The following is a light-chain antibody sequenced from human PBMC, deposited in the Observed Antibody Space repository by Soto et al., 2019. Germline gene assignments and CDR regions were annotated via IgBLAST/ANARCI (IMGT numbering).Light chain of an antibody. CDR2: ETS. Sequence: EIVMTQSPGTLSVSPGERATLSCRASQNIRSNLAWYQQKPGQAPRLLIYETSTRAPGIPARFSGSGSGTEFTLTISSLQSEDFAVYHCQQYGSSRWTLGQGTKVDIK. CDR1: QNIRSN. J-gene: IGKJ1*01. CDR3: QQYGSSRWT. V-gene: IGKV3-15*01.